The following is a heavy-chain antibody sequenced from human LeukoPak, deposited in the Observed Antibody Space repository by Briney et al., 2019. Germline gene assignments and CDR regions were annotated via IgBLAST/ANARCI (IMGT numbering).Heavy chain of an antibody. J-gene: IGHJ6*03. D-gene: IGHD3-22*01. V-gene: IGHV4-34*01. CDR1: GGSFSGYY. Sequence: PSETLSLTCAVYGGSFSGYYWSWIRQPPGKGLEWIGEINHSGSTNYNPSLKSRVTISVDTSKNQFSLKLSSVTAADTAVYYCARAHRYDSSGYYQFYYYYYYMDVWGKGTTVTVSS. CDR3: ARAHRYDSSGYYQFYYYYYYMDV. CDR2: INHSGST.